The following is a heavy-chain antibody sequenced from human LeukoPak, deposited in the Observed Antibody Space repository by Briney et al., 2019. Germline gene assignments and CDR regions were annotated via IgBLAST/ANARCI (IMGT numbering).Heavy chain of an antibody. V-gene: IGHV3-49*04. J-gene: IGHJ5*02. CDR3: TSSYSSSWENWFDP. CDR1: GFTFGDYA. D-gene: IGHD6-13*01. CDR2: IRSKAYGGTT. Sequence: GGSLRLSCTASGFTFGDYAMSWVRQAPGKGLEWVGFIRSKAYGGTTEYAASVKGRFTISRDDSKSFAYLQMNSLKTEDTAVYYCTSSYSSSWENWFDPWGQGTLVTVSS.